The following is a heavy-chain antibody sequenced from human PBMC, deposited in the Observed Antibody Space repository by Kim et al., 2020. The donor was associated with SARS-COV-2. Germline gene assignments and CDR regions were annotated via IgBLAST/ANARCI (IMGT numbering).Heavy chain of an antibody. Sequence: SGSTNYNPSLKSRVTISVVTSKNQFSLKLSSVTAADTAVYYCARGPPETVWGKGTTVTVSS. CDR2: SGST. CDR3: ARGPPETV. J-gene: IGHJ6*04. V-gene: IGHV4-34*01.